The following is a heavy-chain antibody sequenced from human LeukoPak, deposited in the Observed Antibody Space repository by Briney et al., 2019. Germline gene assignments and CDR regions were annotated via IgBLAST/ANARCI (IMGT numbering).Heavy chain of an antibody. CDR2: IGTAGDT. CDR3: ARGSGGAFDI. Sequence: GGSLRLSCAATGFTVSSNYMSWVRQAPGKGLEWVSAIGTAGDTYYPGSVKGRFTISRENAKNSLYLQMNSLRAGDTAVYYCARGSGGAFDIWGQGTMVTVSS. V-gene: IGHV3-13*01. CDR1: GFTVSSNY. D-gene: IGHD2-15*01. J-gene: IGHJ3*02.